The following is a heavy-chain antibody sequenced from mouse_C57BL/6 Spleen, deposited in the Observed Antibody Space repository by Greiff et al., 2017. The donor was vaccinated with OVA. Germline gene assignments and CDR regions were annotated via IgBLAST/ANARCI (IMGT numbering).Heavy chain of an antibody. CDR1: GYTFTSYT. CDR2: INPSSGYT. CDR3: AREVATVVPNWYFDV. V-gene: IGHV1-4*01. Sequence: QVQLQQSGAELARPGASVKMSCKASGYTFTSYTMHWVKQRPGQGLEWIGYINPSSGYTKYNQKFKDKATLTADKSSSTAYMQLSSLTSEDSAVYYCAREVATVVPNWYFDVWGTGTTVTVSS. D-gene: IGHD1-1*01. J-gene: IGHJ1*03.